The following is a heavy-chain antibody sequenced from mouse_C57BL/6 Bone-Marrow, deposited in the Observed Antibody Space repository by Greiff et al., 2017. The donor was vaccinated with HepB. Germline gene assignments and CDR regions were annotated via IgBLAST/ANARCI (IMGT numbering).Heavy chain of an antibody. J-gene: IGHJ4*01. V-gene: IGHV1-64*01. CDR1: GYTFTSYW. Sequence: QVQLQQPGAELVKPGASVKLSCKASGYTFTSYWMHWVKQRPGQGLEWIGMIHPNSGSTNYNEKFKSKATLTVDKSSSTAYMQLSSLTSEDSAVYYCASPITTKAMDYWGQGTSVTVSS. CDR2: IHPNSGST. CDR3: ASPITTKAMDY. D-gene: IGHD1-1*01.